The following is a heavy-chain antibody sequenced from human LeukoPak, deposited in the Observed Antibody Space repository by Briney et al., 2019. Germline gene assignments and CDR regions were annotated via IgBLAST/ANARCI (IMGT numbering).Heavy chain of an antibody. D-gene: IGHD5-18*01. V-gene: IGHV1-69*13. Sequence: GASVKVSCKASGGTFSSYAISWVRQAPGQGLEWMGGIIPIFGTANYAQKFQGRVTITADESTSTAYMEPSSLRSEDTAVYYCARSNSYGYITRSNWFDPWGQGTLVTVSS. J-gene: IGHJ5*02. CDR2: IIPIFGTA. CDR3: ARSNSYGYITRSNWFDP. CDR1: GGTFSSYA.